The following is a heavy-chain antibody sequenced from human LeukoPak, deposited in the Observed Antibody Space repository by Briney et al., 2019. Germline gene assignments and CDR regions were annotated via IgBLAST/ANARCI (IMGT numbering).Heavy chain of an antibody. J-gene: IGHJ6*04. Sequence: GGSLRLSCAAPGFTFSSYEMNWVRQAPGKGLEWVSYISSSGSTIYYADSVKGRFTISRDNAKNSLYLQMNSLRAEDTAVYYCASLGWTSEEVRGKGTTVTVSS. CDR1: GFTFSSYE. D-gene: IGHD3/OR15-3a*01. CDR2: ISSSGSTI. CDR3: ASLGWTSEEV. V-gene: IGHV3-48*03.